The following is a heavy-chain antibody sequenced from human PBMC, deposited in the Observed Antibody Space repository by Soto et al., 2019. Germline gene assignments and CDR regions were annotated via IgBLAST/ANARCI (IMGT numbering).Heavy chain of an antibody. D-gene: IGHD1-26*01. CDR2: IIPILGIA. V-gene: IGHV1-69*02. J-gene: IGHJ4*02. CDR1: GGTFSSYT. CDR3: ATNGEMAQLGY. Sequence: QVQLVQSGAEVKKPGSSVKVSCKASGGTFSSYTISWVRQAPGQGLEWMGRIIPILGIANYAQKFQGRVTITADKSTSTAYMELSSMRSADTAVYFCATNGEMAQLGYWGQGTLVTVSS.